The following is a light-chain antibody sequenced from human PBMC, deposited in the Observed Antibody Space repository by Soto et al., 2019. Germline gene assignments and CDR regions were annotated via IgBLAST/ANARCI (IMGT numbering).Light chain of an antibody. CDR2: LGS. J-gene: IGKJ1*01. CDR3: MQSLKTPWT. CDR1: QSLLHSNGYNS. Sequence: DIVMTQSPLSLPVTPGEPASSSCRSSQSLLHSNGYNSLDWYLQKPGQSPQLLLYLGSNRSSGVPASFGRSGSGRDFTLNISRVVAEDVGVYCCMQSLKTPWTFGQGTKVEI. V-gene: IGKV2-28*01.